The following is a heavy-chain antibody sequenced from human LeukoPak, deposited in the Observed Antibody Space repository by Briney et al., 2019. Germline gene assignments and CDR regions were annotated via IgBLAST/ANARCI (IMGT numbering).Heavy chain of an antibody. D-gene: IGHD2-2*02. Sequence: SETLSLTCAVYGGSFSGYYWSWTRQPPGKGLEWIGEINHSGSTNYNPSLKSRVTISVDTSKNQFSLKLSSVTAADTAVYYCARGSYCSSTSCYTSSGDAEYFQHWGQGTLVTVSS. CDR2: INHSGST. V-gene: IGHV4-34*01. CDR1: GGSFSGYY. CDR3: ARGSYCSSTSCYTSSGDAEYFQH. J-gene: IGHJ1*01.